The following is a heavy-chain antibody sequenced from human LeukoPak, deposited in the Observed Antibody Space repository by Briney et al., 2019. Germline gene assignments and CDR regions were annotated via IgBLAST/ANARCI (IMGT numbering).Heavy chain of an antibody. Sequence: PSETLSLTCTVSGGSISSSSYYWGWIRQPPGKGLEWIGSVYYSGSTYYNPSLKSRVTISVDTSKNQFSLKLSSVTAADTAVYYCARHGHMVRGVIYGAFDIWGQGTMVTVSS. CDR1: GGSISSSSYY. J-gene: IGHJ3*02. V-gene: IGHV4-39*07. D-gene: IGHD3-10*01. CDR2: VYYSGST. CDR3: ARHGHMVRGVIYGAFDI.